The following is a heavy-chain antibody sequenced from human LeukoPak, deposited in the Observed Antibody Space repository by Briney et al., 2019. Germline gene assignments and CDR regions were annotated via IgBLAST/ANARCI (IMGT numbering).Heavy chain of an antibody. V-gene: IGHV4-30-4*07. CDR2: FYYSGST. J-gene: IGHJ4*02. CDR3: ASSRRRDGYANSRRFDY. D-gene: IGHD5-24*01. Sequence: PSQTLSLTCAVSGGSISRGGYSWSWIRQPPGKGLEWIGYFYYSGSTYYNPSLKSRVTVSVDTSKNQFSLKLSSVTAADTAVYYCASSRRRDGYANSRRFDYWGQGTLVTVSS. CDR1: GGSISRGGYS.